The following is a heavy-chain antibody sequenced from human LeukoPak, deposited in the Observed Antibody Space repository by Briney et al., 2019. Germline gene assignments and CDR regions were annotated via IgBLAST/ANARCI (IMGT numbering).Heavy chain of an antibody. J-gene: IGHJ4*02. CDR3: ARVFCSSASCQKTFDY. V-gene: IGHV4-59*01. Sequence: PSETLSLTCTVSGGSISSYYWSWIRQPPAKGLEWIGYIYYSGSTNYNPSLKSRVTISVDTSKNQFSLKLSSVTAADTAVYYCARVFCSSASCQKTFDYWGQGTLVTVSS. CDR2: IYYSGST. CDR1: GGSISSYY. D-gene: IGHD2-2*01.